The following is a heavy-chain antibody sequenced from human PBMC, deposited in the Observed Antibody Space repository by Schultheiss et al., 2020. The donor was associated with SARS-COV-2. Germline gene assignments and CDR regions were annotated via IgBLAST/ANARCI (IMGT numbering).Heavy chain of an antibody. D-gene: IGHD6-19*01. J-gene: IGHJ4*02. CDR3: ASLTVAGNDGPCD. Sequence: SVKVSCKASGGTFSSYAISWVRQAPGQGLEWMGGIIPIFGTANYAQKFQGRVTMTRDTSTSTVYMELSSLRSEDTAVYYCASLTVAGNDGPCDWGQGTLVTVSS. CDR1: GGTFSSYA. CDR2: IIPIFGTA. V-gene: IGHV1-69*05.